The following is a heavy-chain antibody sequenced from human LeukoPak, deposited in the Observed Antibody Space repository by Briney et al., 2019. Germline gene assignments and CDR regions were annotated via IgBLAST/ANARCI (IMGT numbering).Heavy chain of an antibody. CDR2: ISSVGTTV. CDR3: ARDRGFGEPDY. CDR1: GFNFSSYE. Sequence: SRGSLRLSCAASGFNFSSYEMNWVRQAPGKGLEWVSYISSVGTTVYYADFVKGRFTISRDNAKNSLHLQLNSLRVEDTAVYYCARDRGFGEPDYWGQGTLVTVSS. J-gene: IGHJ4*02. V-gene: IGHV3-48*03. D-gene: IGHD3-10*01.